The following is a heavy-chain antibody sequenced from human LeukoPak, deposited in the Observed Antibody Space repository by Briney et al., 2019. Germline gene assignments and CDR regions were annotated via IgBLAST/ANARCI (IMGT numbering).Heavy chain of an antibody. CDR3: ARGSYYYYYYMDV. V-gene: IGHV3-11*04. CDR1: GFTFSDYY. J-gene: IGHJ6*03. CDR2: ISSSGSTI. Sequence: GGSLRLSCAASGFTFSDYYMSWIRQAPGKGLEWVSYISSSGSTIYYADSVKGRFTISRDNAENSLYLQMNSLRAEDTAVYYCARGSYYYYYYMDVWGKGTTVTVSS.